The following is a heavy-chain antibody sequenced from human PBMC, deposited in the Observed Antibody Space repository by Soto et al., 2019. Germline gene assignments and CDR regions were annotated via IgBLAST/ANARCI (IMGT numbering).Heavy chain of an antibody. Sequence: QVQLVQSGVEVEKPGASVKVSCKASGYTFADYGIIWVRQAPGQGLEWMGWIISYNGNTNYAQKMQGRVTMTTDTSTSTAYMELQNLRSDDTAVYYCAREGEGYYGSGSYYVTEYWGQGSLVTVSS. CDR2: IISYNGNT. V-gene: IGHV1-18*01. J-gene: IGHJ4*02. D-gene: IGHD3-10*01. CDR3: AREGEGYYGSGSYYVTEY. CDR1: GYTFADYG.